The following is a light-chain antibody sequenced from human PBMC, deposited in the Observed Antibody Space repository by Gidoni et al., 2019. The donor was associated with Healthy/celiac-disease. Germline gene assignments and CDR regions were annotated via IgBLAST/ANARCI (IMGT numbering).Light chain of an antibody. CDR1: QSVSSTY. CDR3: QQYGSSPWT. J-gene: IGKJ1*01. CDR2: GAS. V-gene: IGKV3-20*01. Sequence: EIFLPHSPGTLSLSPGERATLSCRASQSVSSTYVAWYQQKPGQAPRLLIYGASSRATGIPDRFSGSGSGTDFTLTISRLEPEDFAVYYCQQYGSSPWTFGQXTKVEIK.